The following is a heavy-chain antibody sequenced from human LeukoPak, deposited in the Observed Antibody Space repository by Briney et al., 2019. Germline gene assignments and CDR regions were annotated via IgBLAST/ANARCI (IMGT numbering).Heavy chain of an antibody. V-gene: IGHV1-2*02. CDR1: GGTFSSYT. D-gene: IGHD1-26*01. Sequence: ASVKVSCKASGGTFSSYTISWVRQAPGQGLEWMGWINPNSGGTNYAQKFQGRVTMTRDTSISTAYMELSRLRSDDTAVYYCARGSGSSSYWGQGTLVTVSS. CDR3: ARGSGSSSY. CDR2: INPNSGGT. J-gene: IGHJ4*02.